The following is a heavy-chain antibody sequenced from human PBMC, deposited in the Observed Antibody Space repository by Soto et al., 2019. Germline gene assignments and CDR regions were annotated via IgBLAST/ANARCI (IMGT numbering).Heavy chain of an antibody. CDR2: ISSSSSTI. D-gene: IGHD4-17*01. Sequence: EVQLVESGGGLVQPGGSLRLSCAASGFTFSSYSMNWVRQAPGKGLEWVSYISSSSSTIYYADSVKGPFTISRDNAKNSLYLQMNILRAEDTAVYYCARDLNYGLFDYRGQGTLVTVPS. CDR1: GFTFSSYS. J-gene: IGHJ4*02. V-gene: IGHV3-48*01. CDR3: ARDLNYGLFDY.